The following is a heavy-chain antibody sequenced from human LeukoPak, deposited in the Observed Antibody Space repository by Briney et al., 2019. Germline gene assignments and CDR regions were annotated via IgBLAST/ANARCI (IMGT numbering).Heavy chain of an antibody. CDR2: INHSGST. Sequence: SETLSLTCAVYGGSFSGYYWSWIRQPPGKGLEWIGEINHSGSTNYNPSLKSRVTISVDTSKNQFSLKLSSVTAAATAVYYCARRRTYDSPNYWGQGTLVTVSS. J-gene: IGHJ4*02. CDR3: ARRRTYDSPNY. D-gene: IGHD3-16*01. CDR1: GGSFSGYY. V-gene: IGHV4-34*01.